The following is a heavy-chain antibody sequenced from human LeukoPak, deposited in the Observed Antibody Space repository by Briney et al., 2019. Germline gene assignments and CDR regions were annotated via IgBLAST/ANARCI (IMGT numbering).Heavy chain of an antibody. CDR1: GFTFSSYS. D-gene: IGHD2-2*01. CDR2: ISSSSSYI. V-gene: IGHV3-21*01. CDR3: ARDQGYCSSTSCSPTFDH. Sequence: GSLSLSCAASGFTFSSYSMNWVRPAPGKGLEWVSSISSSSSYIYYADSVKGRFTISRDNAKNSLYLQMNSLRAEDTAVYYCARDQGYCSSTSCSPTFDHWGQGTLVTVSS. J-gene: IGHJ5*02.